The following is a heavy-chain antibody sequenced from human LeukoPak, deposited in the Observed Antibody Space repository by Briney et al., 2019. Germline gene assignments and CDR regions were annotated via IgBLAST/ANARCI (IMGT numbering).Heavy chain of an antibody. J-gene: IGHJ5*02. CDR1: GYTFTNYD. CDR2: MNPNSGNT. CDR3: ARPHCSSTDCHPPEWFDP. Sequence: GASVKVSCKTSGYTFTNYDINWVRQATGQGLEWMGWMNPNSGNTGYAQKFQGRVTVTRNTSISTVYMELSSLRSEDTAVYYCARPHCSSTDCHPPEWFDPWGQGTLVTVSS. V-gene: IGHV1-8*01. D-gene: IGHD2-2*01.